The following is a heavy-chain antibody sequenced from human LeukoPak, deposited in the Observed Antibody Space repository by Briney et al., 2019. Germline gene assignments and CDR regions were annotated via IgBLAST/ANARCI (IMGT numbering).Heavy chain of an antibody. D-gene: IGHD2-2*01. CDR3: TTVVPAAISNWFDP. Sequence: GGSLRLSCAASGFTFSSYGMHWVRQAPGKGLEWVGRIKSKTDGGTTDYAAPVKGRFTISRDDSKNTLYLQMNSLKTEDTAVYYCTTVVPAAISNWFDPWGQGTLVTVSS. V-gene: IGHV3-15*01. J-gene: IGHJ5*02. CDR2: IKSKTDGGTT. CDR1: GFTFSSYG.